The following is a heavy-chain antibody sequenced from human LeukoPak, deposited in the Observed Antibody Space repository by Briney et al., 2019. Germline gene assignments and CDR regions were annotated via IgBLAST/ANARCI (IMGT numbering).Heavy chain of an antibody. CDR3: ARARNGLVVQIPAGIFDY. V-gene: IGHV4-38-2*02. J-gene: IGHJ4*02. CDR1: GYPIRSGYS. CDR2: MFQNGTA. Sequence: NPSETLSLTCSVSGYPIRSGYSWGWIRQPPRKGLEWVGTMFQNGTAYYNPSLKSRVTISIHTSKNQFSLDLTSVTATDTALYYFARARNGLVVQIPAGIFDYWGQGALVTVSS. D-gene: IGHD2-2*01.